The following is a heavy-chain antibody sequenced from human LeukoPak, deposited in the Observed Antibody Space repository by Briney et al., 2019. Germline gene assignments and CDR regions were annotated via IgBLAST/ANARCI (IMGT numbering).Heavy chain of an antibody. CDR2: ISSSSSYI. J-gene: IGHJ5*02. D-gene: IGHD3-10*01. CDR3: ARGAYYYGSGSYPNWFDP. V-gene: IGHV3-21*01. Sequence: GGSLRLSCAASGFTFSSYSMNWVRQAPGKGLEWVSSISSSSSYIYYADSVKGRFTISRDNAKNSLYLQMNSLRAEDTAVYYCARGAYYYGSGSYPNWFDPWGQGTLVTVSS. CDR1: GFTFSSYS.